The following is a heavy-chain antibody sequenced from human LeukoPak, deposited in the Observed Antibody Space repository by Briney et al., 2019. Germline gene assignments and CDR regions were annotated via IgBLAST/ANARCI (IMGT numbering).Heavy chain of an antibody. J-gene: IGHJ5*02. D-gene: IGHD6-19*01. Sequence: GESLKISCAASGFRFRSYWMSWVRQAPGKGLEWVTNIKQDGSEKYYVDSVKGRFTISRDNAKNSLYLQMNSLRAEDTAVYYCARDCGNGLFDPWGQGTLVTVSS. CDR3: ARDCGNGLFDP. V-gene: IGHV3-7*04. CDR2: IKQDGSEK. CDR1: GFRFRSYW.